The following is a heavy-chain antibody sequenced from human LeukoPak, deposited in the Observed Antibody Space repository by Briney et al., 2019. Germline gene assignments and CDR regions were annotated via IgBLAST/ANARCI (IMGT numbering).Heavy chain of an antibody. Sequence: ASVKVSCKVSGYTLTELPMHWVRQAPGKGLEWMGGFDPEDGETIYAQKFQGRVTMTEDASTDTAYMELSSLRSEDTAVYYCATDSGSYYGMDVWGQGTTVTVSS. V-gene: IGHV1-24*01. CDR1: GYTLTELP. D-gene: IGHD1-26*01. J-gene: IGHJ6*02. CDR3: ATDSGSYYGMDV. CDR2: FDPEDGET.